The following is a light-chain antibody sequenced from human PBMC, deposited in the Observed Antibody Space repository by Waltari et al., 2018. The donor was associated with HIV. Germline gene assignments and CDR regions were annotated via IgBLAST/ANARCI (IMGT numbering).Light chain of an antibody. CDR1: QSVSRN. V-gene: IGKV3-15*01. Sequence: IVTTQPPGPASVSPGERATLACRARQSVSRNLAWYQPKPGQAPRLLIYAASTRATGIPARFSGSGSGTEFTLTISSLRSEDFAVYYCQHYNNWLRTFGQGTKVEIK. CDR3: QHYNNWLRT. J-gene: IGKJ1*01. CDR2: AAS.